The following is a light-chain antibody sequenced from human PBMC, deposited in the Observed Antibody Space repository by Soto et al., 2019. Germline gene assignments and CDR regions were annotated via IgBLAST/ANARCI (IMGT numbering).Light chain of an antibody. CDR2: LSSDGSY. CDR3: QTWGTGIGV. Sequence: QSVLTQSPSASASLGASVKLTCTLSSGHSSYAIAWHQQQAEKGPRYLMKLSSDGSYSKGDGIPDRFSGSSSGTERYLTISSLQSEDEADYYCQTWGTGIGVFGGGTKLTVL. CDR1: SGHSSYA. J-gene: IGLJ2*01. V-gene: IGLV4-69*01.